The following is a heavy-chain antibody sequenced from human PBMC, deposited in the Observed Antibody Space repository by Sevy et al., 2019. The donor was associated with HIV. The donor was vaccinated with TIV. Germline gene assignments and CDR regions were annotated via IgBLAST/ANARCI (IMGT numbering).Heavy chain of an antibody. Sequence: GGSLRLSCATSGFTFTSYTMNWVRQAPGKGLEWVSSISYSAEYISYADSVKGRFTISRDNAKNSLFLQMNSLRVEDTAVYYCARDEGGYDPLDYWGQGTLVTVSS. CDR1: GFTFTSYT. CDR2: ISYSAEYI. D-gene: IGHD3-16*01. CDR3: ARDEGGYDPLDY. V-gene: IGHV3-21*01. J-gene: IGHJ4*02.